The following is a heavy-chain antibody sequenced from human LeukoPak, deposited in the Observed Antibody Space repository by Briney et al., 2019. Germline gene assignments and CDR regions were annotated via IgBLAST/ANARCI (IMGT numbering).Heavy chain of an antibody. CDR1: GYTFTNYG. CDR2: IGAYNTNT. CDR3: ARGGGEFRSSGYHQWFDP. J-gene: IGHJ5*02. D-gene: IGHD6-25*01. V-gene: IGHV1-18*01. Sequence: ASVKVSCKASGYTFTNYGISWVRQAPGQGLGWMGWIGAYNTNTNYAQKLQGRVTMTTDTSTGTAYMELRSLRSDDTAVYYCARGGGEFRSSGYHQWFDPWGQGTLVTVSS.